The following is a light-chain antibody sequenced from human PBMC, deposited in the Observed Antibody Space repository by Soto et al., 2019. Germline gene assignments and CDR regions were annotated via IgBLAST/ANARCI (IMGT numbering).Light chain of an antibody. V-gene: IGKV1-9*01. CDR1: QGIRSY. Sequence: IQLTQSPSSLSASVGDRVTITCRASQGIRSYLAWYQQKVGKAPKLLIYVASILQSGVPSRFSGSGSGTDFTLAISSLQPEDSATYYCQQLNSLPITFGQGTRLEIK. J-gene: IGKJ5*01. CDR2: VAS. CDR3: QQLNSLPIT.